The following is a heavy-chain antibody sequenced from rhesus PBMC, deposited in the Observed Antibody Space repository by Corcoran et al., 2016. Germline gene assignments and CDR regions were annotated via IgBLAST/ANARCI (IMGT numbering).Heavy chain of an antibody. J-gene: IGHJ4*01. Sequence: QVQLQESGPGLLKPSETLSLTCAVFGYSISSGYYWGWIRQLPGKGLDWIGSIYGSGGRNYLNPSLKSRVTLSVDTSKNQFSLKLSSVTAADTAVYYCARRLAGTKIFDYWGQGVLVTVSS. CDR3: ARRLAGTKIFDY. D-gene: IGHD1-14*01. CDR2: IYGSGGRN. V-gene: IGHV4S14*01. CDR1: GYSISSGYY.